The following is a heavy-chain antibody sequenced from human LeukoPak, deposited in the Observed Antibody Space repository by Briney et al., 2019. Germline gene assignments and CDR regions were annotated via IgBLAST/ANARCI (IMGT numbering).Heavy chain of an antibody. CDR3: ASDVVVPAANDWFDP. CDR2: ISAYNGNT. V-gene: IGHV1-18*01. D-gene: IGHD2-2*01. Sequence: ASVKVSCKASGYTFTSYGISWVRQAPGQGLEWMGWISAYNGNTNYAQKLQGRVTMTTDTSTSTAYMELSRLRSDDTAVYYCASDVVVPAANDWFDPWGQGTLVTVSS. J-gene: IGHJ5*02. CDR1: GYTFTSYG.